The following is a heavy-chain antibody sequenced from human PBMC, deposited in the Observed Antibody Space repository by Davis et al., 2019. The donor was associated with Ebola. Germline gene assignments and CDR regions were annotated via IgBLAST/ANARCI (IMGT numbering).Heavy chain of an antibody. CDR3: ARVGGYYYYYYYGMEV. CDR2: IKQDGSEK. Sequence: GESLKISCAAPGFTSSSYWMSWVRQAPGKGLEWVANIKQDGSEKYYVDSVKGRFTISRDNAKKSLYLQMNRLRAEDTAVYYCARVGGYYYYYYYGMEVWGQGTTVTVSS. J-gene: IGHJ6*02. D-gene: IGHD6-13*01. CDR1: GFTSSSYW. V-gene: IGHV3-7*01.